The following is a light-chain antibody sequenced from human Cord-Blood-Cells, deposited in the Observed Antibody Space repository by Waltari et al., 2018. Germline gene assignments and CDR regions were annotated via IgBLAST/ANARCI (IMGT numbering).Light chain of an antibody. J-gene: IGKJ1*01. CDR2: EAS. Sequence: DIQMTQSPSTLSASDGDTITFTCRASQSISSWLDWYQQKPGKAPKLLIYEASSLESGVPSRFSGSGSGTEFTLTISSLQPDDFATYYCQQYNSIPGTFGQGTKVEIK. CDR1: QSISSW. CDR3: QQYNSIPGT. V-gene: IGKV1-5*03.